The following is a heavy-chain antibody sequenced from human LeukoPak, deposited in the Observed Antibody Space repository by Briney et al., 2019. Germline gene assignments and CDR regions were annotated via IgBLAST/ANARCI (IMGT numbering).Heavy chain of an antibody. D-gene: IGHD6-13*01. Sequence: GESLKISCKGSGYSFTSYRIGWVRQMPGKGLEWMGIIYPGDSDTRYSPSFQGQVTISADKSISTAYLQWSSLKASDTAMYYCASGSWYSLPYYYGMDVWGQGTTVTVSS. CDR1: GYSFTSYR. CDR3: ASGSWYSLPYYYGMDV. V-gene: IGHV5-51*01. J-gene: IGHJ6*02. CDR2: IYPGDSDT.